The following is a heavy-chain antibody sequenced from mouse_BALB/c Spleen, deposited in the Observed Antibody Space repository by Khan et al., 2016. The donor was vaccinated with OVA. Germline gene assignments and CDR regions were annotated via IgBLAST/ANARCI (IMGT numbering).Heavy chain of an antibody. CDR3: ARGYHMDY. CDR2: IISGGST. CDR1: GFTFSIYA. J-gene: IGHJ2*01. Sequence: EVELVESGGGLVKPGGSLKLSCAASGFTFSIYAMSWVRQTPEKRLEWVASIISGGSTYYPDSVKGRFTISRDNARNILYLQMSSLRSEDTAMYFCARGYHMDYWGQGTTLTVSS. V-gene: IGHV5-6-5*01.